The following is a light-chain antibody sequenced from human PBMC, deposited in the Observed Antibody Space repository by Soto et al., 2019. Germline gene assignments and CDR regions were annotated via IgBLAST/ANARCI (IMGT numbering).Light chain of an antibody. V-gene: IGKV3-11*01. CDR2: DAL. CDR1: QSVSSY. J-gene: IGKJ4*01. Sequence: EIVLTQSPATLSLSPGERATLFCRASQSVSSYLAWYQQKPGQAPRLLIYDALNRATGIPARFSGSGSGTDFTLTISSLEPEDFAVYYCQQRSNWPPLTCGGGTKVQIK. CDR3: QQRSNWPPLT.